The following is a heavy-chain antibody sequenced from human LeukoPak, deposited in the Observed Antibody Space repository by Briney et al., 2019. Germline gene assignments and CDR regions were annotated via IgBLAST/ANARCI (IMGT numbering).Heavy chain of an antibody. CDR3: AKEVHPYDSGTYYFDY. V-gene: IGHV3-7*04. D-gene: IGHD3-10*01. CDR1: AFTFSYYW. CDR2: IKQDGSEK. J-gene: IGHJ4*02. Sequence: PGGSLRLSCAASAFTFSYYWMNWVRQAPGKGLEWVASIKQDGSEKYYVDSVKGRFTVSRDNSKNTLFLQMNSLRVEEMAVYYCAKEVHPYDSGTYYFDYWGRGTLVTVSS.